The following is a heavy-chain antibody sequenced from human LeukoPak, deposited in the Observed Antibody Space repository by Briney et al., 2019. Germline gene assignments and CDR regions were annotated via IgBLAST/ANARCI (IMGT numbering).Heavy chain of an antibody. CDR1: GYTFTDYY. CDR2: IKGDSGDT. V-gene: IGHV1-2*02. CDR3: ARVQTTGLLEWLY. J-gene: IGHJ4*02. D-gene: IGHD3-3*01. Sequence: GASVKVSCKALGYTFTDYYMHWVRQAPGQGLEWMGWIKGDSGDTKFAQKFQGRVTMTRDTSISTVYMELSRLTSDDTAIYYCARVQTTGLLEWLYWGQGALVTVSS.